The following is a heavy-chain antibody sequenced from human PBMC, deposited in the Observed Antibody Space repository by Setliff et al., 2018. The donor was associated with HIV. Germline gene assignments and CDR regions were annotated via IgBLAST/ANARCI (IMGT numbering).Heavy chain of an antibody. CDR3: ARGWEGGMDY. Sequence: GASVKVSCKASGHTFTRYFMHCVRQAPGQGLEWLGMINPSGGSTWYAQKFQGRVTMTGDTSTNTLYMELSSLRSEDTAVCYCARGWEGGMDYWGQGTLVTVSS. CDR2: INPSGGST. D-gene: IGHD1-26*01. CDR1: GHTFTRYF. J-gene: IGHJ4*02. V-gene: IGHV1-46*01.